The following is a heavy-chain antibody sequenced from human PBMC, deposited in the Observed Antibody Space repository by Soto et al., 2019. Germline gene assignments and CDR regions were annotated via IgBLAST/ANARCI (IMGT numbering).Heavy chain of an antibody. Sequence: ASLKVSCKASGYTFTGYAMHWVRQAPGQRLEWMGWINAGNGNTKYSQKFLGRVTITRDTSASTAYMELSSLRSEDTAVYYCARAVAVAADFDYWGQGTLVTVSS. J-gene: IGHJ4*02. CDR3: ARAVAVAADFDY. V-gene: IGHV1-3*01. CDR1: GYTFTGYA. CDR2: INAGNGNT. D-gene: IGHD6-19*01.